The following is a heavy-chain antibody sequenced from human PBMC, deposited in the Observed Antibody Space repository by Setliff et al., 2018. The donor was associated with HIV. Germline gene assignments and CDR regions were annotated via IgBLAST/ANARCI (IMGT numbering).Heavy chain of an antibody. CDR3: ARGSAGDMITFGGFDY. CDR2: IYTSGTT. CDR1: GVSISGYY. J-gene: IGHJ4*02. D-gene: IGHD3-16*01. Sequence: SETLSLTCTVSGVSISGYYWSWIRQPPGKGLEWIGYIYTSGTTSYNPSLKSRVTISVDTSKNQFSLKLSSVIAADTAVYYCARGSAGDMITFGGFDYWGQGTLVTVSS. V-gene: IGHV4-4*08.